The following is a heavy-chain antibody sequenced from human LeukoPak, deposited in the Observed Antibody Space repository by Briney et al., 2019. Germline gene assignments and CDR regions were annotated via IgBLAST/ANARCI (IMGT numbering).Heavy chain of an antibody. CDR2: ISSSSSYI. CDR3: ARDLSYDYVWGSYRPMVSFDI. J-gene: IGHJ3*02. D-gene: IGHD3-16*01. CDR1: GFTFSSYS. Sequence: GSLRLSCAASGFTFSSYSMNWVRQAPGKGLEWVSSISSSSSYIYYADSVKGRFTISRDNAKNSLYLQMNSLRAEDTAVYYCARDLSYDYVWGSYRPMVSFDIWGQGTMVTVSS. V-gene: IGHV3-21*04.